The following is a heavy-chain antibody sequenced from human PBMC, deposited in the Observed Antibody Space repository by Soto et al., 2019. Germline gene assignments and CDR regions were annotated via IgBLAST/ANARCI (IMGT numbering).Heavy chain of an antibody. Sequence: QVHLVQSGAEVKKPGASVKVSCKASGYTFTSYGITWVRQAPGQGLEWMGWISAHNGNTDYAQKLQGRVIVTRDTSSSTAYIELTLLRFDDPAVYYCARGRYGDYWGQGALVTVSS. V-gene: IGHV1-18*01. CDR2: ISAHNGNT. CDR3: ARGRYGDY. J-gene: IGHJ4*02. CDR1: GYTFTSYG. D-gene: IGHD1-1*01.